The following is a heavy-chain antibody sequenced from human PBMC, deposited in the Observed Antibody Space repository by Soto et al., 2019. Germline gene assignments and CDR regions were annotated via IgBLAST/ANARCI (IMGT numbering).Heavy chain of an antibody. D-gene: IGHD3-9*01. Sequence: SETLSLTCADYGGSFSGYYWSWIRQPPGKGLEWIGEINHSGSTNYKPSLKSRVTISVDTSKNQFSLKLSSVTAADTAVYYCARGLQRYFDWLLSSYGMDVWGQGTAVTVSS. CDR1: GGSFSGYY. CDR3: ARGLQRYFDWLLSSYGMDV. J-gene: IGHJ6*02. CDR2: INHSGST. V-gene: IGHV4-34*01.